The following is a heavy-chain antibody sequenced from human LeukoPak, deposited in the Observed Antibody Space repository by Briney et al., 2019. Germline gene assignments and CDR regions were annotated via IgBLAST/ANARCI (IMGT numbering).Heavy chain of an antibody. CDR1: GFTFSSYA. CDR2: ISGSGGST. CDR3: AKDGEPDSSSGWFDP. J-gene: IGHJ5*02. D-gene: IGHD6-13*01. Sequence: GGSLRLSCAASGFTFSSYAMSWVRQAPGKGLEWVSAISGSGGSTYYADSVKGRFTISRDNSKNTLYLQMNSLRAEDTAVYYCAKDGEPDSSSGWFDPWGQGTQVTVSS. V-gene: IGHV3-23*01.